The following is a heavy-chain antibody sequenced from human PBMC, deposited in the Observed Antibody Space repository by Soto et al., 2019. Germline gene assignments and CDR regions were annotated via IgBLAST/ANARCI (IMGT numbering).Heavy chain of an antibody. J-gene: IGHJ4*02. CDR2: IKQDGSEK. D-gene: IGHD3-22*01. Sequence: EVQLLESGGGLVQPGGSLRLSCAASGFTFSSYWMSWVRQAPGKGLEWVANIKQDGSEKYYVDSVKGRFTISRDNAKNSLYLQMNSLRAEDTAVYYCARTESITMIVVPAFDYWGQGTLVTVSS. V-gene: IGHV3-7*01. CDR3: ARTESITMIVVPAFDY. CDR1: GFTFSSYW.